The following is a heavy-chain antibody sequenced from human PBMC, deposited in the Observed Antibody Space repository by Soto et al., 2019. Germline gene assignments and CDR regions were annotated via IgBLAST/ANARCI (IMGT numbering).Heavy chain of an antibody. V-gene: IGHV1-2*04. D-gene: IGHD3-3*01. Sequence: ASVKVSCKASGYTFTGYYMHWVRQAPGQGLEWMGWINPNSGGTNYAQKFQGWVTMTRDTSISTAYMELSRLRSDDTAVYYCARHKYYDFWSGYVCYMDVWGKGTTVTVSS. CDR1: GYTFTGYY. CDR2: INPNSGGT. CDR3: ARHKYYDFWSGYVCYMDV. J-gene: IGHJ6*03.